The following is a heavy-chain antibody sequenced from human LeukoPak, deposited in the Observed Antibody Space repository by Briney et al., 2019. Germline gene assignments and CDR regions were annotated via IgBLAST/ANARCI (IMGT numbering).Heavy chain of an antibody. V-gene: IGHV3-11*01. CDR2: ISSSGSTI. CDR1: GFTFSDYY. D-gene: IGHD3-22*01. CDR3: ARDPYYDSTGLFDY. J-gene: IGHJ4*02. Sequence: SGGSLRLSCAASGFTFSDYYMSWIRQAPGKGLEWVSYISSSGSTIYYADSVKGRFTISRDNAKNSLYLQMNSLRAGDTAVYYCARDPYYDSTGLFDYWGQGTLVTVSS.